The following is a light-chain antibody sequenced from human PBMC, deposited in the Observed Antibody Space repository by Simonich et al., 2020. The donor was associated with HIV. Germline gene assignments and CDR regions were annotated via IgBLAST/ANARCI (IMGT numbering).Light chain of an antibody. CDR2: DAS. Sequence: IVMTQSPATLSVSPGESATFSCRASQSVSSNLAWYPQKPGQAPRLLIFDASTRATGVPAKFSGSGSGTEFTLTISSIQSEDFAVYYCQQYNNRPLTFGGGTKVEIK. V-gene: IGKV3-15*01. CDR1: QSVSSN. CDR3: QQYNNRPLT. J-gene: IGKJ4*01.